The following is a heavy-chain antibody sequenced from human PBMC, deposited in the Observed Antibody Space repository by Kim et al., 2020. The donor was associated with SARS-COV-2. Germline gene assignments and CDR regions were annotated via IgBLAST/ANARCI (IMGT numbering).Heavy chain of an antibody. J-gene: IGHJ4*02. Sequence: GGSLRLSCVGSGVTFSGFWMHWVRQAPGKGLVWVARINSDGSDTYYAASVKGRFTISRDNAKNTLYLQMNSLRAEDTAVFYCARDGGYSGSPLDYWGQGTLVTVSS. V-gene: IGHV3-74*01. CDR2: INSDGSDT. CDR1: GVTFSGFW. CDR3: ARDGGYSGSPLDY. D-gene: IGHD1-26*01.